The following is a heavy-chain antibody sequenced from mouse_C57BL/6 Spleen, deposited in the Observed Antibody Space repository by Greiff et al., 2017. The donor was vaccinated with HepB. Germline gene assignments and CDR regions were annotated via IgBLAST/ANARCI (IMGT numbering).Heavy chain of an antibody. CDR3: ARGGYDWFAY. Sequence: VKLQQSGPELVKPGASVKISCKASGYAFSSSWMNWVKQRPGKGLEWIGRIYPGDGDTNYNGKFKGKATLTADKSSSTAYMQLSSLTSEDSAVYFCARGGYDWFAYWGQGTLVTVSA. V-gene: IGHV1-82*01. J-gene: IGHJ3*01. CDR2: IYPGDGDT. D-gene: IGHD2-2*01. CDR1: GYAFSSSW.